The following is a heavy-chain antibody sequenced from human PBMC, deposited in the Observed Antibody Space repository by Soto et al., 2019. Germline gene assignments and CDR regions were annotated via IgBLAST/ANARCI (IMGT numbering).Heavy chain of an antibody. CDR2: IYYSGST. CDR1: GGSISSRSYY. D-gene: IGHD3-22*01. Sequence: SETLSLTCTVCGGSISSRSYYWGWIRQPPGKGLEWIGSIYYSGSTYYNPSLKSRVTISVDTSKNQFSLKLSSVTAADTAVYYCARQRYYDSSGYYSDYWGQGTLVTVSS. J-gene: IGHJ4*02. V-gene: IGHV4-39*01. CDR3: ARQRYYDSSGYYSDY.